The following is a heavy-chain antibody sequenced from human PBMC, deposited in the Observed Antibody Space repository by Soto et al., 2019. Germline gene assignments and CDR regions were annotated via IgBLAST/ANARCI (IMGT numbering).Heavy chain of an antibody. D-gene: IGHD1-7*01. CDR3: ASETGTTNLYYYGMDV. CDR2: IYSGGST. CDR1: GFTVSSNY. Sequence: PGGSLRLSCAASGFTVSSNYMSWVRQAPGKGLEWVSVIYSGGSTYYADSVKGRFTISRDNSKNTLYLQMNSLRAEDTAVYYCASETGTTNLYYYGMDVWGQGTTVTVSS. V-gene: IGHV3-53*01. J-gene: IGHJ6*02.